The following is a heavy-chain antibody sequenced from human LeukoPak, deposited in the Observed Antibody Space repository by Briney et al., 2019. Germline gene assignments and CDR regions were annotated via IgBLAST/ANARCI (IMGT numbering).Heavy chain of an antibody. CDR3: AGGLTRHAVYAQGYWYFDL. J-gene: IGHJ2*01. D-gene: IGHD2/OR15-2a*01. V-gene: IGHV1-69*05. Sequence: SVKVSCKASGGTFSSYAISWVRQAPGQGPEWMGGIIPIFGTANYAQKFQGRVTITTDESTSTAYMELSSLRSEDTAVYYCAGGLTRHAVYAQGYWYFDLWGRGTLVTVSS. CDR2: IIPIFGTA. CDR1: GGTFSSYA.